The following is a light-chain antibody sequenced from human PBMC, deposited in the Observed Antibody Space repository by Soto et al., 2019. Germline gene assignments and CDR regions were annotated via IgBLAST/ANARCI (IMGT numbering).Light chain of an antibody. Sequence: QSALTQPPSASGSPGQSVTISCTGTSSDVGGYNYVSWYQHHSGKAPKLIIYEVNSRPSGVSNRFSGSKSVNTASLTISGLQAEDEADYFCSSHSSSSAYYVFGTGTKLTVL. V-gene: IGLV2-14*01. CDR1: SSDVGGYNY. J-gene: IGLJ1*01. CDR2: EVN. CDR3: SSHSSSSAYYV.